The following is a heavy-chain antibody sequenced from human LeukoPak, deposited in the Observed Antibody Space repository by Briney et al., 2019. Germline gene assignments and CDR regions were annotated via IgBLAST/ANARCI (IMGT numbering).Heavy chain of an antibody. CDR1: GGSISIYY. CDR3: AREWRDYYDTSGGFDY. CDR2: IYYSGST. D-gene: IGHD3-22*01. Sequence: PSETLSLTCTVSGGSISIYYWSWIRQPPGKGLEWIGYIYYSGSTNYNPSLKSRVTISVDTSKNQFSLKLSSVTAADTAVYYCAREWRDYYDTSGGFDYWGQGTLVTVSS. J-gene: IGHJ4*02. V-gene: IGHV4-59*01.